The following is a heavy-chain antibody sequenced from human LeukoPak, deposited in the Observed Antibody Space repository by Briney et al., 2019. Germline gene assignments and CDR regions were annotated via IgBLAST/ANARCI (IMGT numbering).Heavy chain of an antibody. V-gene: IGHV1-8*03. D-gene: IGHD6-19*01. Sequence: ASVKVSCTASGYTFTSYDINWVRQATGQGLEWMGWMNPNSGNTGYAQKFQGRVTITRNTSISTAHMELSRLRSEDTAVYYCARGIAVAGSFDYWGQGTLVTVSS. J-gene: IGHJ4*02. CDR2: MNPNSGNT. CDR1: GYTFTSYD. CDR3: ARGIAVAGSFDY.